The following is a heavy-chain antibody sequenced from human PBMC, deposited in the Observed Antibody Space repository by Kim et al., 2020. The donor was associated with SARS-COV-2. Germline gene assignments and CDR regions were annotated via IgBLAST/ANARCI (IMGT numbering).Heavy chain of an antibody. J-gene: IGHJ6*02. CDR2: INAGNGNT. Sequence: ASVKVSCKASGYTFTSYAMHWVRQAPGQRLEWMGWINAGNGNTKYSQKFQGRVTITRDTSASTAYMELSSLRSEDTAVYYCAREGIVVVVAALPPYYGMDVWGQGTTVTDSS. CDR3: AREGIVVVVAALPPYYGMDV. CDR1: GYTFTSYA. D-gene: IGHD2-15*01. V-gene: IGHV1-3*01.